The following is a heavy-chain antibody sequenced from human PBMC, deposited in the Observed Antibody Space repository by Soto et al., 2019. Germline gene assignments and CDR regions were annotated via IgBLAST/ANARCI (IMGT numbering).Heavy chain of an antibody. CDR2: IRSKANSYAT. CDR1: GFTFSGSA. J-gene: IGHJ6*02. D-gene: IGHD6-13*01. V-gene: IGHV3-73*02. Sequence: EVQLVESGGGLVQPGGSLKLSCAASGFTFSGSAMHWVRQASGKGLEWVGRIRSKANSYATAYAASVKGRFTISRDDSKNTAYLQMNSLKTEDTAVYYCTTLIAAAGSYYYGMDVWGQGTTVTVSS. CDR3: TTLIAAAGSYYYGMDV.